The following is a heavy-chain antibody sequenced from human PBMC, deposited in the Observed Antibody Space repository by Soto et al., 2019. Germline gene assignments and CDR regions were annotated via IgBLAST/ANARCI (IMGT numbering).Heavy chain of an antibody. D-gene: IGHD3-22*01. Sequence: EVQLLESGGGLVQPGGSLRLSCAASGFTFSSYVMTWVRQAPGQGLEWVSSISGSGGSTYLADSVKGRFTISRENSRNTVYLQMNSLRAEDTAVYYCAKDGSYYDSPTESDCWGQGTLVTVAS. CDR3: AKDGSYYDSPTESDC. J-gene: IGHJ4*02. V-gene: IGHV3-23*01. CDR1: GFTFSSYV. CDR2: ISGSGGST.